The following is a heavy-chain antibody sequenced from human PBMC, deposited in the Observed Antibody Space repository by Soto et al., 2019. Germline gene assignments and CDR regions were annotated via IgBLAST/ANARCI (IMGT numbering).Heavy chain of an antibody. J-gene: IGHJ6*02. D-gene: IGHD4-4*01. CDR2: IYYSGST. Sequence: SDTLSLTCPVSGVSISRYYWSWIRPPPGRGLERIGYIYYSGSTNYNPSLKSRVTISVDTSKNQFSLKLSSVTAADTAVYYCARGLQSGSYYYYYGMDVWGQGTTVTVS. CDR3: ARGLQSGSYYYYYGMDV. V-gene: IGHV4-59*01. CDR1: GVSISRYY.